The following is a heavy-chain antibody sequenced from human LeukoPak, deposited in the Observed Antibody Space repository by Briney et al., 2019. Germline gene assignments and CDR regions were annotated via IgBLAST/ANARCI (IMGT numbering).Heavy chain of an antibody. CDR1: GFSLSSYW. Sequence: QTGGSLRLSCAASGFSLSSYWMHWVRQAPGKGLVWVSRVNGDGSSTNYADSVKGRFTISRDNAKNTLYLQMNSLRAEDTAVYYCAKAATGTRNAFDIWGQGTMVTVSS. CDR2: VNGDGSST. CDR3: AKAATGTRNAFDI. D-gene: IGHD6-13*01. V-gene: IGHV3-74*01. J-gene: IGHJ3*02.